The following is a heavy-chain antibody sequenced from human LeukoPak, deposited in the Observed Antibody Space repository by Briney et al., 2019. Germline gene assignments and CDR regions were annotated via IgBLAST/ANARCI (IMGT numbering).Heavy chain of an antibody. V-gene: IGHV3-43*02. J-gene: IGHJ4*02. CDR2: ISGDGGST. CDR3: AKEKNIAVGGIDY. CDR1: GFTFDDYA. D-gene: IGHD6-19*01. Sequence: GGSLRLSCAASGFTFDDYAMRWVRHAPGKGMEWVSLISGDGGSTYYADSGKGRFTIYRENRKNSLYLQMNSLRTEDTALYYCAKEKNIAVGGIDYWGQGTLVTVSS.